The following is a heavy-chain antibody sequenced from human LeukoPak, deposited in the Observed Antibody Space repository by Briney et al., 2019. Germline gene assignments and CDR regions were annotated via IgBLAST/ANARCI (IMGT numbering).Heavy chain of an antibody. CDR2: INPNSGGT. CDR3: ARDYYGSGSLANWFDP. CDR1: GYTFTGYY. D-gene: IGHD3-10*01. Sequence: ASVKVSCKASGYTFTGYYMHWVRQAPGQGLEWMGWINPNSGGTNYAQKFQGRVTMTRDTSISTAYMELSRLRSDDTAVYYCARDYYGSGSLANWFDPWGQGTLVTVSS. J-gene: IGHJ5*02. V-gene: IGHV1-2*02.